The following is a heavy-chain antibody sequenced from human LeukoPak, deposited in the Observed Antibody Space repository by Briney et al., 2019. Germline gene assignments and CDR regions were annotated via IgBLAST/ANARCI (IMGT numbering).Heavy chain of an antibody. Sequence: PSETLSLICTVSGGSISSYYWSWIRQPPGKGLEWIGYIYYSGSTNYNPSLKSRVTISVDTSKNQFSLKLSSVTAADTAVYYCARLDYYDSSGYSPKPVSGPFDYWGQGTLVTVSS. CDR3: ARLDYYDSSGYSPKPVSGPFDY. D-gene: IGHD3-22*01. V-gene: IGHV4-59*01. CDR2: IYYSGST. CDR1: GGSISSYY. J-gene: IGHJ4*02.